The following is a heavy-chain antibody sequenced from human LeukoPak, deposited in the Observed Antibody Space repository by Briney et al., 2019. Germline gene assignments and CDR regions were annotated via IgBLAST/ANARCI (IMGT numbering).Heavy chain of an antibody. D-gene: IGHD6-13*01. J-gene: IGHJ4*02. CDR2: ISGSDGSK. CDR3: ANPRGRIAAAFDY. Sequence: GGSLRLSCAASGFTFSSYAMSWVRQAPGKGLEWVSGISGSDGSKYYADSVKGRFTISRDNSKNTLYLQMNSLRAEDTAVYYCANPRGRIAAAFDYWGQGTLVTVSS. V-gene: IGHV3-23*01. CDR1: GFTFSSYA.